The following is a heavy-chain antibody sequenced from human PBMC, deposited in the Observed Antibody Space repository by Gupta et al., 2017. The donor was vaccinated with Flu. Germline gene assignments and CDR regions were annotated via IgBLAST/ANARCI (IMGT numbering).Heavy chain of an antibody. CDR2: IYYSGST. D-gene: IGHD3-3*01. CDR1: GGSISSSSYY. V-gene: IGHV4-39*01. CDR3: ARLYYYFWSVDP. J-gene: IGHJ5*02. Sequence: QLQLQESGPGLVKPSETLSLTCTVSGGSISSSSYYWGWIRQPPGKGLEWIGSIYYSGSTYYNPSIKSRVTISVDTSKNQFSLKLSSVTAADTAVYYCARLYYYFWSVDPWGQGTLVTVSS.